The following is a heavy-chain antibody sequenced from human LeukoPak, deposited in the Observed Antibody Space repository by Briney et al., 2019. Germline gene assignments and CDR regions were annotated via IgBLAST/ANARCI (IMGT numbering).Heavy chain of an antibody. CDR1: GYSISSGYY. V-gene: IGHV4-38-2*02. CDR3: ARSPPGYSSGWYDY. CDR2: IYHSGST. Sequence: PSETLSLTCTVSGYSISSGYYWGWIRQPPGKGLEWIGSIYHSGSTYYNPSLKSRVTISVDTSKNQFSLKLSSVTAADTAVYYCARSPPGYSSGWYDYWGQGTLVTVSS. J-gene: IGHJ4*02. D-gene: IGHD6-19*01.